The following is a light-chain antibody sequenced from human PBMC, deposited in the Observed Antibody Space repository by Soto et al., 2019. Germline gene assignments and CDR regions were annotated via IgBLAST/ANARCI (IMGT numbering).Light chain of an antibody. CDR3: QQIYSALLT. CDR1: QSITTY. J-gene: IGKJ4*01. Sequence: DIQMIQSPSSLSASVGDRVTITCRASQSITTYLNWYRQKPGRAPKLLIYAASSLQSGVPSRFSGSGSETEFPLSISSLQPEDFATYFCQQIYSALLTFGGGTKVEIK. V-gene: IGKV1-39*01. CDR2: AAS.